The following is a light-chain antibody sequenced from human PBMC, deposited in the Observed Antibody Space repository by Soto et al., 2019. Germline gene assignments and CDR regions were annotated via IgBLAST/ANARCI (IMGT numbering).Light chain of an antibody. J-gene: IGLJ2*01. Sequence: QSVLTQPPSVSAAPGQKVTISCSGSSSNIGNNYVSWYQQLPGTAPKLLIYDNNKRPSGIPDRFSGSKSGTSATLGITGLQTGDEADYYCGTWDSSLSAVPVVFGGGTKLTVL. CDR2: DNN. CDR3: GTWDSSLSAVPVV. CDR1: SSNIGNNY. V-gene: IGLV1-51*01.